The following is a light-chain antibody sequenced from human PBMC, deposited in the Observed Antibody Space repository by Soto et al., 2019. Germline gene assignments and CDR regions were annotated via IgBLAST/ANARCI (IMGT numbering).Light chain of an antibody. CDR3: QQSYSTPQLT. V-gene: IGKV1-39*01. J-gene: IGKJ4*01. CDR2: AAS. CDR1: QSIRSY. Sequence: DIQMTQSPSSLSASVGDRVTITCRASQSIRSYLNWYQQKPGKAPKLLIYAASSLQSGVPSRFSGSGSGTDFTLTISSLQPEDFATYYCQQSYSTPQLTFGGGTKVDIK.